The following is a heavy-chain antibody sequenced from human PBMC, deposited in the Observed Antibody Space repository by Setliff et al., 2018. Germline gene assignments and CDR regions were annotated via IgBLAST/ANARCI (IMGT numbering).Heavy chain of an antibody. D-gene: IGHD3-10*01. CDR3: ARVSSYGPGSYYYYYYGMDV. J-gene: IGHJ6*02. CDR1: GGSISSRSYY. V-gene: IGHV4-39*07. Sequence: NPSETLSLTCTVSGGSISSRSYYWGWNRQPPGKGLEWIGSIYYSGSTYYKPSLKSRVTISVDTSKNQFSLKLSSVTAADTAVYYCARVSSYGPGSYYYYYYGMDVWGQGTTVTVSS. CDR2: IYYSGST.